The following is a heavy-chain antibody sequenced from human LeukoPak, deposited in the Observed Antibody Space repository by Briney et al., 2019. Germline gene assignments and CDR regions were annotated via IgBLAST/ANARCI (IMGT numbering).Heavy chain of an antibody. CDR3: AREVEAPGATDSYYFDY. CDR1: GGTFSSYA. V-gene: IGHV1-69*04. J-gene: IGHJ4*02. CDR2: IIPILGIA. Sequence: SVKVSCKASGGTFSSYAISWVRQAPGQGLEWMGRIIPILGIANYAQKFQGRVTITADKSTSTAYMELSSLRSEDTAVYYCAREVEAPGATDSYYFDYWGQGTLVTVSS. D-gene: IGHD1-26*01.